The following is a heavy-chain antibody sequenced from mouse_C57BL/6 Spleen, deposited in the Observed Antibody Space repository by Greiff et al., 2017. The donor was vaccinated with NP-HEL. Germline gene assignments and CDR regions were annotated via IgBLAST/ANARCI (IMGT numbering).Heavy chain of an antibody. V-gene: IGHV1-9*01. Sequence: QVQLQQSGAELMKPGASVKLSCKATGYTFTGYWIEWVKQRPGHGLEWIGEILPGSRSTNYNEKFKGKATLTADTSSNTAYMQLSSLTTEYSAIYDCARGGTVVATEYAMDYWGQGTSVTVSS. CDR3: ARGGTVVATEYAMDY. CDR2: ILPGSRST. J-gene: IGHJ4*01. D-gene: IGHD1-1*01. CDR1: GYTFTGYW.